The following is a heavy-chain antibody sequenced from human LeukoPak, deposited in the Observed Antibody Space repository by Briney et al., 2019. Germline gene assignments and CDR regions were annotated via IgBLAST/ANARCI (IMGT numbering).Heavy chain of an antibody. CDR2: ISYDGSNK. V-gene: IGHV3-30*18. J-gene: IGHJ4*02. D-gene: IGHD6-19*01. CDR3: AKGSSSGAFDY. CDR1: GFTFSSCG. Sequence: PGRSLRLSCAASGFTFSSCGMHWVRQAPGKGLEWVAVISYDGSNKYYADSVKGRFTISRDNSKNTLYLQMNSLRAEDTAVYYCAKGSSSGAFDYWGQGTLVTVSS.